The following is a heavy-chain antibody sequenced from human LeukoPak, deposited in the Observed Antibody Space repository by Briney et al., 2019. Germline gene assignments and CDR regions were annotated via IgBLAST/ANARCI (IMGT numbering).Heavy chain of an antibody. CDR3: ARVPVLKGAFDI. Sequence: SETLSLTCTVSGGSISSSYYWGWTRQPPGKGLQWIGSIYHSGSTYYNPSLKSRVTISVDTSKNQFSLKLSSVTAADTAVYYCARVPVLKGAFDIWGQGTMVTVSS. D-gene: IGHD4/OR15-4a*01. CDR1: GGSISSSYY. CDR2: IYHSGST. J-gene: IGHJ3*02. V-gene: IGHV4-39*07.